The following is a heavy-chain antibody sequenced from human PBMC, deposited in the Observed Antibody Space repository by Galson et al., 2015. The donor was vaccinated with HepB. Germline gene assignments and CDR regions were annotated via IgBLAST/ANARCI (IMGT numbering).Heavy chain of an antibody. D-gene: IGHD2-2*01. J-gene: IGHJ4*02. CDR3: ARKAAYSTSWTAFDY. CDR1: GFTFSSYA. Sequence: SLRLSCAASGFTFSSYAMSWVRQAPGKGLEWVSAISGSGGSTYYADSVKGRFTISRDNSKNTLYLQMNTLRGEDTAVYYCARKAAYSTSWTAFDYWGQGSLVTVSS. V-gene: IGHV3-23*01. CDR2: ISGSGGST.